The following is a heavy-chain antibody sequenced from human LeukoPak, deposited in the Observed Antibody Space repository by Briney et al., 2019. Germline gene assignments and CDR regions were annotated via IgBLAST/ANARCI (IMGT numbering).Heavy chain of an antibody. D-gene: IGHD1-7*01. J-gene: IGHJ4*02. CDR2: TYWDDDK. Sequence: SGPTLVHPTQPLTLTCTFSGFSLRTSGVGVGWIRQPPAKALEWLALTYWDDDKRYSPSLKSRLTITQDTSKNQVVLTMTNMDPVDTATYYCAHISTGTTADYWGQGTLVTVSS. V-gene: IGHV2-5*02. CDR1: GFSLRTSGVG. CDR3: AHISTGTTADY.